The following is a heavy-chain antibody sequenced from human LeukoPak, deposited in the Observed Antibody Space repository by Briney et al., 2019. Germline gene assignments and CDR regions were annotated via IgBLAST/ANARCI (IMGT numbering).Heavy chain of an antibody. Sequence: ASVKVSCKVSGYTLTELSMHWVRQAPGKGLEWMGGFDPEDGETIYAQKFQGRVTMTEDTSTDTAYMELSSLRSEDTAVYYCATGENRQWLVQGNNWFDPWGQGTLVTVSS. V-gene: IGHV1-24*01. D-gene: IGHD6-19*01. CDR3: ATGENRQWLVQGNNWFDP. J-gene: IGHJ5*02. CDR2: FDPEDGET. CDR1: GYTLTELS.